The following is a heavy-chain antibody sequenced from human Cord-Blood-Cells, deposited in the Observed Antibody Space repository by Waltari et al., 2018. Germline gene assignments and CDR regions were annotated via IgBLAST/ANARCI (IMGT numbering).Heavy chain of an antibody. CDR1: GGSISSYY. J-gene: IGHJ5*02. CDR3: ARGGDYWFDP. CDR2: IYYSGST. D-gene: IGHD4-17*01. Sequence: QVQLQESGPGLVKPSETLSLTCPVSGGSISSYYWSWIRPPPGKGLEWIGYIYYSGSTNYNPSLKSRVTISVDTSKNQFSLKLSSVTAADTAVYYCARGGDYWFDPWGQGTLVTVSS. V-gene: IGHV4-59*08.